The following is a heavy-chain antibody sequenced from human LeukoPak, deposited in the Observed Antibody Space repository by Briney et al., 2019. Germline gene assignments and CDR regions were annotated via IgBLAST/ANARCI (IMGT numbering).Heavy chain of an antibody. CDR2: MNPNSGNT. CDR3: ARGPRITLIRGGQWYYYMDV. J-gene: IGHJ6*03. CDR1: GYTFTSYG. D-gene: IGHD3-10*01. Sequence: ASVKVSCKASGYTFTSYGISWVRQAPGQGLEWMGWMNPNSGNTGYAQKFQGRVTITRNTSISTAYMELSSLRSEDTAVYYCARGPRITLIRGGQWYYYMDVWGKGTTVTISS. V-gene: IGHV1-8*03.